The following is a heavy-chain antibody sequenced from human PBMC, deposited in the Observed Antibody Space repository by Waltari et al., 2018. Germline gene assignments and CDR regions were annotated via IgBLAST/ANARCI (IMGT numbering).Heavy chain of an antibody. J-gene: IGHJ4*02. V-gene: IGHV1-69*01. CDR3: ARVDLTVDSRTYYFDF. D-gene: IGHD1-20*01. Sequence: QVQVVESGEVKRPGSSVKLSCQASGDTFNSYAFSWVRQAPGKPFEWMGEINPVYNEVKSAQNFQGRLTIAAHEPTTTVFMELSTLRPEDTAIYYCARVDLTVDSRTYYFDFWGQGKLVAVSA. CDR2: INPVYNEV. CDR1: GDTFNSYA.